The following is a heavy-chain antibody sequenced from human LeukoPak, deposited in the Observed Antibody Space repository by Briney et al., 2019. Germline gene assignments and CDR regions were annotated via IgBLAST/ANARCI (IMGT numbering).Heavy chain of an antibody. Sequence: SETLSLTCTGSGGSISRSDYYWGLIRQSPGRGLEWIGTIYYSGSTYYNPSLKSRAIISIDKSKNQFSLKLSSVTVADTAVYYCARYNGSYPIQIDYWGQGILVTVSS. J-gene: IGHJ4*02. CDR2: IYYSGST. CDR1: GGSISRSDYY. D-gene: IGHD1-26*01. CDR3: ARYNGSYPIQIDY. V-gene: IGHV4-39*01.